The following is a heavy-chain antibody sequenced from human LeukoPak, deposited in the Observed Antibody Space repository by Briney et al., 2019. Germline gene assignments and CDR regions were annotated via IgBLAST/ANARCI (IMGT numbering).Heavy chain of an antibody. D-gene: IGHD6-19*01. CDR1: GYTFTGYY. V-gene: IGHV1-2*02. Sequence: ASVKVSCKASGYTFTGYYIHWVRQAPGQGLEWMGWINPDRGGTYYAQKFQGRVTMTRDTSISAAYMELSRLRSDDTAVYYCARDTSGWYNCWGQGTLVTVSS. CDR3: ARDTSGWYNC. J-gene: IGHJ4*02. CDR2: INPDRGGT.